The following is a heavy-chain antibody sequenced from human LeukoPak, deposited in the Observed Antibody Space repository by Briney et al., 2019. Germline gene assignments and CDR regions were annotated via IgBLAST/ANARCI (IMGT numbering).Heavy chain of an antibody. J-gene: IGHJ4*02. Sequence: GGSLRLSCAASGFTFRNYWMSWIRQAPGRGLEWVANIKLDGTQKNYIQSVRGRFTISRGNARNFLYLQLSSLRAEDTAVYYCTRDFWTDYWGQGTLVTVSS. D-gene: IGHD3/OR15-3a*01. CDR1: GFTFRNYW. CDR3: TRDFWTDY. CDR2: IKLDGTQK. V-gene: IGHV3-7*01.